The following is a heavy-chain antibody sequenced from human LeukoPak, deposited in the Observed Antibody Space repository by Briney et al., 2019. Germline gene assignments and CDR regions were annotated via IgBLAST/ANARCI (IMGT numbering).Heavy chain of an antibody. Sequence: ASVKVSCKASGGTFSSYAISWVRQAPGQGLEWMGRIIPILGIANYAQKFRGRVTITADKSTSTAYMELSSLRSEDTAVYYCAREGDELYYFDYWGQGTLVTVSS. CDR3: AREGDELYYFDY. CDR2: IIPILGIA. CDR1: GGTFSSYA. D-gene: IGHD1-7*01. V-gene: IGHV1-69*04. J-gene: IGHJ4*02.